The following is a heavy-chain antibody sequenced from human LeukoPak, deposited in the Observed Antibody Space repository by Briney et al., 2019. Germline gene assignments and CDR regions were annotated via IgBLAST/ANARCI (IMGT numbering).Heavy chain of an antibody. D-gene: IGHD6-13*01. CDR3: ARGASSSP. Sequence: GGSLRLSCEAPGFTFSTFWMTWVRQVPGKGLEWVANIKQDGSERNYVDSVKGRFTISRDNAKNSLYLQMNSLRAEDTAVYYCARGASSSPWGQGTLVTVSS. CDR1: GFTFSTFW. J-gene: IGHJ5*02. V-gene: IGHV3-7*03. CDR2: IKQDGSER.